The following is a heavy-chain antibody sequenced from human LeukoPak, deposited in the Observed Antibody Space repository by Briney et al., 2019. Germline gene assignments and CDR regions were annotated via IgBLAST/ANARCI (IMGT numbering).Heavy chain of an antibody. V-gene: IGHV3-74*01. CDR3: ARASNRNSINFDY. CDR1: GFTFSSYW. Sequence: GSLRLSCAASGFTFSSYWMHWVRQAPGKGLVWVSRLNSDGSSTSYADSVKGRFTISRDNAETTLHLQMNNLSAEDTAVYYCARASNRNSINFDYWGQGALVTVAS. CDR2: LNSDGSST. D-gene: IGHD1-7*01. J-gene: IGHJ4*02.